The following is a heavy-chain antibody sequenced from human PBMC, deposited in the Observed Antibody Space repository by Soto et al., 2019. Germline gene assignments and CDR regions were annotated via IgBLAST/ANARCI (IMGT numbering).Heavy chain of an antibody. J-gene: IGHJ4*02. Sequence: ASVKVSCKASGYTFTSYDINWVRQATGQGLEWMGWMNPSGGSTNYAQKFQGRVTMTRDTSTSTVYMELSSLRSEDTAVYYCATYSSGWYHFDYWGQGTLVTVS. D-gene: IGHD6-19*01. CDR3: ATYSSGWYHFDY. V-gene: IGHV1-8*01. CDR2: MNPSGGST. CDR1: GYTFTSYD.